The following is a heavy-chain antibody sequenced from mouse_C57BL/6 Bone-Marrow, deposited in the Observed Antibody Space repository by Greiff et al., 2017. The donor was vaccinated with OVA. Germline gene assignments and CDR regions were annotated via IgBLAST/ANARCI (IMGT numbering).Heavy chain of an antibody. D-gene: IGHD1-1*02. V-gene: IGHV5-4*01. J-gene: IGHJ1*03. Sequence: VATISDGGSYTYYPDNVKGRFTISSDNAKNNLYLQMSHLKSEDTAMYYCARGLWCYWYFDVWGTGTTVTVSS. CDR2: ISDGGSYT. CDR3: ARGLWCYWYFDV.